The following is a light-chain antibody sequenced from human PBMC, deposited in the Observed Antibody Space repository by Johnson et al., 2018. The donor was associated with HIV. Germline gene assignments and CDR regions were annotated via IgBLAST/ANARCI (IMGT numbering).Light chain of an antibody. Sequence: QSVLTQPPSVSAAPGQKVTISCSGSSSNIGRNYVSWYQQLPGTAPKLLIYDNNKRPSGNPDRFSGSKSGTSATLGITGLQTGDEADYYCGTWDSGLGAVYVFGPGTKVTVL. V-gene: IGLV1-51*01. CDR3: GTWDSGLGAVYV. CDR1: SSNIGRNY. J-gene: IGLJ1*01. CDR2: DNN.